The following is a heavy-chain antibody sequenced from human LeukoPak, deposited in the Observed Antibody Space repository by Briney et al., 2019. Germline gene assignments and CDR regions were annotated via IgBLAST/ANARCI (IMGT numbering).Heavy chain of an antibody. CDR2: ISGSGGST. CDR3: AKAGYSSGWYVLAS. D-gene: IGHD6-19*01. CDR1: GFTLSSYA. V-gene: IGHV3-23*01. Sequence: PGASLRLSCAASGFTLSSYAMSWVRQAPGKGLEWVPAISGSGGSTYYADSVKGRFTISRDNSKNTLYLQMNSLRAEDTAVYYCAKAGYSSGWYVLASWGQGTLVTVSS. J-gene: IGHJ4*02.